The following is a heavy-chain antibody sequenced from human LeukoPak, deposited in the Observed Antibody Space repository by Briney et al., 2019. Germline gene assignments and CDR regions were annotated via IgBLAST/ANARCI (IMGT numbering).Heavy chain of an antibody. CDR1: GGTFSSYA. CDR3: ARGAIVGGADALDI. CDR2: IIPILGIA. J-gene: IGHJ3*02. V-gene: IGHV1-69*04. Sequence: ASVKVSCKASGGTFSSYAISWVRQAPGQGLEWMGRIIPILGIANYAQKFQGRVTMTRDTSTSTVYMELSSLRSEDTAFYYCARGAIVGGADALDIWGQGTMVTVSS. D-gene: IGHD1-26*01.